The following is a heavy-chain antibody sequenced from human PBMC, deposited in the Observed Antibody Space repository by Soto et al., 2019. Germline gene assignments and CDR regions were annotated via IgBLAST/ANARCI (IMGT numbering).Heavy chain of an antibody. J-gene: IGHJ3*02. CDR2: IIPIFGTA. V-gene: IGHV1-69*01. CDR3: ARGHYYDSSGYYCYAFDI. Sequence: QVQLVQSGAEVKKPGSSVKVSCKASGGTFSSYAISWVRQAPGQGLEWMGGIIPIFGTANYAQKFQGRVTITADESTSTAYMELSSLRSEDTAVYYFARGHYYDSSGYYCYAFDIWGQGTMVTVSS. D-gene: IGHD3-22*01. CDR1: GGTFSSYA.